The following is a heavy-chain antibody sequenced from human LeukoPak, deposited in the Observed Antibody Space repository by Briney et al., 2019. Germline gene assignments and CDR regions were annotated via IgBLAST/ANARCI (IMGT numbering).Heavy chain of an antibody. J-gene: IGHJ5*02. Sequence: PSETLPLTCTVSGGSIRSNSDYWGWFRQSPGKGLEWIWSRHHAGNTYYNPSLKSRATIFADTSKNQISLHLTSVTAADTAVYFCARHHVVIIWYMINWFDPWGQGTLVTVSS. CDR3: ARHHVVIIWYMINWFDP. CDR2: RHHAGNT. D-gene: IGHD6-13*01. V-gene: IGHV4-39*01. CDR1: GGSIRSNSDY.